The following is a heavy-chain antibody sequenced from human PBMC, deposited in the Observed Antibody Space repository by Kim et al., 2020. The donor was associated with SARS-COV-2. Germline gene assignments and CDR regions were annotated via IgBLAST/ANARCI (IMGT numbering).Heavy chain of an antibody. J-gene: IGHJ1*01. CDR1: GFTFSSYG. Sequence: GGSLRLSCAASGFTFSSYGMHWVRQAPGKGLEWVAVISYDGSNKYYADSVKGRFTISRDNSKNTLYLQMNSLRAEDTAVYYCASGGRPGDYVMEYFQHWGQGTLVTVSS. CDR3: ASGGRPGDYVMEYFQH. V-gene: IGHV3-30*03. CDR2: ISYDGSNK. D-gene: IGHD4-17*01.